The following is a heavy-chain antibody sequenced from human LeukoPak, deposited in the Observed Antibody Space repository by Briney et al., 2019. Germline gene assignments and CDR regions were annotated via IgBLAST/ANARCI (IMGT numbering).Heavy chain of an antibody. CDR2: ISGSGGTT. D-gene: IGHD1-1*01. V-gene: IGHV3-23*01. J-gene: IGHJ4*02. CDR3: ATTTRSRSWDY. CDR1: GFTFSNYA. Sequence: PGGSLRLSCAASGFTFSNYAMSWVRQAPGKGLEWASAISGSGGTTYYADSVRGRFSISRDNAKNSLYLQMNSLRVDDTAVYYCATTTRSRSWDYWGQGTLVTVSS.